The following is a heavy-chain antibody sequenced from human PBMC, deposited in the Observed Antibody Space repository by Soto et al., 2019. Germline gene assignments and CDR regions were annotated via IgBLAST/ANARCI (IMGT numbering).Heavy chain of an antibody. CDR1: CGSLTNGGSL. V-gene: IGHV4-61*08. J-gene: IGHJ4*02. D-gene: IGHD3-3*01. Sequence: SGTPFPPSTVPCGSLTNGGSLWGLVRPPPGEGLEWIGYIYYSGSTNYNPSLKSRVTISVDTSKNQFSLKLSSVTAADTAVYYCARDRGYDFWSGYYLFDYWGQGTLVTVSS. CDR3: ARDRGYDFWSGYYLFDY. CDR2: IYYSGST.